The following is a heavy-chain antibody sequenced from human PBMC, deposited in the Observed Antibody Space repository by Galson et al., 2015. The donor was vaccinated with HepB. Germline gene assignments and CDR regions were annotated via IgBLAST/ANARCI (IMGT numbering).Heavy chain of an antibody. CDR2: ISGSGGST. CDR3: AKDPISYYYDSSGYP. J-gene: IGHJ5*02. Sequence: SLRLSCAASGFTFSSYAMSWVRQAPGKGLEWVSAISGSGGSTYYADSVKGRFAISRDNSKNTLYLQMNSLRAEDTAVYYCAKDPISYYYDSSGYPWGQGTLVTVSS. V-gene: IGHV3-23*01. CDR1: GFTFSSYA. D-gene: IGHD3-22*01.